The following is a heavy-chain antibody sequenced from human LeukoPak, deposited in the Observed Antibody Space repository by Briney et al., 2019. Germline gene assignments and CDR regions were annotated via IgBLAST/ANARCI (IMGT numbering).Heavy chain of an antibody. D-gene: IGHD3-22*01. CDR1: GGAFSGYY. J-gene: IGHJ4*02. Sequence: PSETLSLTCAVYGGAFSGYYWTWIRQPPGKGLEWIGEINHSGSTNYSPSLKSRVTISVDTPKNQFSLKVNSVTAADTAIYYCARGPSERYYESIGYYYFDYWGQGTLVTVSS. CDR3: ARGPSERYYESIGYYYFDY. CDR2: INHSGST. V-gene: IGHV4-34*01.